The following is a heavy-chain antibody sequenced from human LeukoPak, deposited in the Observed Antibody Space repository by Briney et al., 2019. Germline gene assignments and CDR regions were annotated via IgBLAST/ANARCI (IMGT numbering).Heavy chain of an antibody. V-gene: IGHV5-51*01. CDR3: ARFDSGSLGTFDY. Sequence: GESLKISCKGSGYSFTSYWIGWVRQMPGKGLEWMGIIYPGDSDTRYSPSFQGQVTISADKSISTAYPQWSRLKASDTAMYYCARFDSGSLGTFDYWGQGTLVTVSS. D-gene: IGHD1-26*01. CDR1: GYSFTSYW. CDR2: IYPGDSDT. J-gene: IGHJ4*02.